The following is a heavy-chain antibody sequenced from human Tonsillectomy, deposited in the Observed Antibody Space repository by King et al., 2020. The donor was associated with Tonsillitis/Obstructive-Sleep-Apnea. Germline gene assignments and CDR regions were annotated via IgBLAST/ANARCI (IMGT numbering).Heavy chain of an antibody. D-gene: IGHD1-14*01. J-gene: IGHJ5*02. CDR2: INHSGST. CDR3: ARLRNRGGAARIPPGCFDP. V-gene: IGHV4-34*01. CDR1: GGSFSGYY. Sequence: VQLQQWGAGLLKPSETLSLTCAVYGGSFSGYYWSWIRQPPGKGLEWIGEINHSGSTNYNPSLKSRVTISVDTSKNQFSLKMSSVTAADTAVYYWARLRNRGGAARIPPGCFDPWGQGTLVTVSS.